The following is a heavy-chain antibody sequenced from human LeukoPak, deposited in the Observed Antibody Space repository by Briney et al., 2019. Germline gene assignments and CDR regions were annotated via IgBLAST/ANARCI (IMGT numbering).Heavy chain of an antibody. CDR3: ARVIRVAVDAFDI. CDR2: ISSSSSYI. CDR1: GFTFSSCS. V-gene: IGHV3-21*01. J-gene: IGHJ3*02. Sequence: PGGSLRLSCAASGFTFSSCSMNWVRQAPGKGLEWVSSISSSSSYIYYADSVKGRFTISRDNAKNSLYLQMNSLRAEDTAVYYCARVIRVAVDAFDIWGQGTMVTVYS. D-gene: IGHD2-15*01.